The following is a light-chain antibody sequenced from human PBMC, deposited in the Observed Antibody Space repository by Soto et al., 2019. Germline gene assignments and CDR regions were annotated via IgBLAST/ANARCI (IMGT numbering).Light chain of an antibody. CDR1: SSDVGGYNY. CDR2: EVS. CDR3: SSYGGSNTVV. J-gene: IGLJ2*01. V-gene: IGLV2-8*01. Sequence: QPVLTQPASVSGSPGQSITISCTGTSSDVGGYNYVSWYQQHPGKAPKLMIYEVSKRPSGVPDRLSGSKSGNTASLTVSGLQAEDEADYYCSSYGGSNTVVFGGGTKLTVL.